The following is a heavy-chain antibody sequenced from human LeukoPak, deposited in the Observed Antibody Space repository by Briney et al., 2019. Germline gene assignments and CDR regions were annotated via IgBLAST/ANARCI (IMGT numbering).Heavy chain of an antibody. Sequence: ASVKVSCKASGYTFTSYGISWVRQAPGQGLEWMGWISAYNGNTNYAQKLQGRVTMTTDTSTSTAYMELRSLRSDDTAVYYCATYQAAYSSSWYVAFDIWGQGTMVTVSS. J-gene: IGHJ3*02. V-gene: IGHV1-18*01. CDR3: ATYQAAYSSSWYVAFDI. D-gene: IGHD6-13*01. CDR1: GYTFTSYG. CDR2: ISAYNGNT.